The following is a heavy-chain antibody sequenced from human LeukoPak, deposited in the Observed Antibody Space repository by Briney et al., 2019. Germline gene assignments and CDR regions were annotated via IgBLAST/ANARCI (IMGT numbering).Heavy chain of an antibody. V-gene: IGHV3-30*02. CDR2: IRYDGSNK. Sequence: GGSLRLSCAASGFTFSSYGMHWVRQAPGKGLEWVAFIRYDGSNKYYADSVKGRFTISRDNSKNTLYLQMNSLRAEDTAVYYCAKPVVLYYYDSSGPDYWGQGTLVTVSS. CDR3: AKPVVLYYYDSSGPDY. CDR1: GFTFSSYG. D-gene: IGHD3-22*01. J-gene: IGHJ4*02.